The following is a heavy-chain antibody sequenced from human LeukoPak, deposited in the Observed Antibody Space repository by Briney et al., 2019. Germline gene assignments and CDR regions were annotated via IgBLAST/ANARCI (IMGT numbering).Heavy chain of an antibody. CDR1: GYKFSNYW. D-gene: IGHD2-2*01. V-gene: IGHV5-51*01. CDR3: ARLIGDCSSTSCEGWFDP. Sequence: GESLKISCKASGYKFSNYWIVWVRQMPGKGLEWMGIIYPGDSDTAYGPSFQDRVTISADKSISTAYLQWSSLKASDTAMYYCARLIGDCSSTSCEGWFDPWGRGTLVTVSS. CDR2: IYPGDSDT. J-gene: IGHJ5*02.